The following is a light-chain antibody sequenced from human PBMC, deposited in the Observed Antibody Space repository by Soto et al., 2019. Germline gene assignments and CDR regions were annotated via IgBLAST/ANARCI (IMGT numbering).Light chain of an antibody. CDR3: QQYGSSPPYT. V-gene: IGKV3-20*01. CDR1: QSVSSSY. CDR2: GAS. J-gene: IGKJ2*01. Sequence: EIVLTQSPATLSLSPGERATLSCRASQSVSSSYLAWYQQKPGQAPRLLIYGASSRATGIPDRFSGSGAGTAFTLTISRLEPEDFAVYDCQQYGSSPPYTFGQGTKLEIK.